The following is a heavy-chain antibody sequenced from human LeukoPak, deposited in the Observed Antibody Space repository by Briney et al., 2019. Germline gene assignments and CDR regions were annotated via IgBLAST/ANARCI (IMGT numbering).Heavy chain of an antibody. CDR2: MNPNSGNT. CDR3: ARMTTVGWFDP. D-gene: IGHD4-4*01. CDR1: GYTFTSYD. V-gene: IGHV1-8*01. Sequence: TSVKVSCKASGYTFTSYDINWVRQATGQGLEWMGWMNPNSGNTGYAQKFQGRVTMTRNTSISTAYMELSSLRSDDTAVYYCARMTTVGWFDPWGQGTLVTVSS. J-gene: IGHJ5*02.